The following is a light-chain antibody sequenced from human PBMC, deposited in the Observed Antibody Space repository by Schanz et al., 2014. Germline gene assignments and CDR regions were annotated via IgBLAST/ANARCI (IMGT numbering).Light chain of an antibody. J-gene: IGKJ4*01. CDR2: HAS. Sequence: DIQMTQSPSSLSASVGDRVTITCRASQSISSWLAWYQQRPGKAPKLLIHHASTLESGVPSRFSGSGSGTEFTLTISSLQPDDFATYYCQQYSDYSPLTFGGGTKVELK. CDR1: QSISSW. CDR3: QQYSDYSPLT. V-gene: IGKV1-5*01.